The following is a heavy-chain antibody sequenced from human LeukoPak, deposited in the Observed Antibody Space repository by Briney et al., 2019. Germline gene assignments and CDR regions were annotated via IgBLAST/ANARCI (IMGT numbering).Heavy chain of an antibody. CDR2: ISVYNGNT. J-gene: IGHJ4*02. V-gene: IGHV1-18*04. D-gene: IGHD4-23*01. CDR3: ARQGYSGHSQGAADY. CDR1: GYTFTGYY. Sequence: ASVKVSCKASGYTFTGYYMHWVRQAPGQGLEWMGWISVYNGNTNYAQKFQGRVTMTTDTSTSTAHMELRSLRSDDTAVYYCARQGYSGHSQGAADYWGQGTLVTVSS.